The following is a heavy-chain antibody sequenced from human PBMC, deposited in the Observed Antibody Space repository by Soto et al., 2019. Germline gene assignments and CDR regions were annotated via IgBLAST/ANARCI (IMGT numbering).Heavy chain of an antibody. CDR3: ARGGEGYNFGAVY. V-gene: IGHV1-69*01. CDR1: VGCNLRDYR. CDR2: IIPKLGSA. J-gene: IGHJ4*02. D-gene: IGHD5-12*01. Sequence: QVQLVRSGAEVKEPGSSVQVSCKASVGCNLRDYRTTWVRRAPGQGLEWMGGIIPKLGSANYAQKFQGRVTITADESTNSVYMELRSLRSDDTAVYYCARGGEGYNFGAVYWGQGTPVTVSS.